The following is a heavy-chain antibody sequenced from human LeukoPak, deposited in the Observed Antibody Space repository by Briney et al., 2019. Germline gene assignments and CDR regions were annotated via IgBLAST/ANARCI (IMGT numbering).Heavy chain of an antibody. D-gene: IGHD1-20*01. CDR1: GFTFDDYG. Sequence: GGSLRLSCAASGFTFDDYGMSWVRQAPGKGLECVSGINWNGGSTGYADSVKGRFTISRDNAKNSLYLQMNSLRAEDTALYYCARGTHNWNDVGDTFDYWGQGTLVTVSS. CDR3: ARGTHNWNDVGDTFDY. V-gene: IGHV3-20*04. CDR2: INWNGGST. J-gene: IGHJ4*02.